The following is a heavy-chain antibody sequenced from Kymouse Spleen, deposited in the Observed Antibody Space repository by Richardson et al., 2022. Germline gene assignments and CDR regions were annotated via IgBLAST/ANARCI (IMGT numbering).Heavy chain of an antibody. Sequence: EVQLVESGGGLVQPGGSLRLSCAASGFTFSSYSMNWVRQAPGKGLEWVSYISSSSSTIYYADSVKGRFTISRDNAKNSLYLQMNSLRDEDTAVYYCARGEQQLYYYYGMDVWGQGTTVTVSS. J-gene: IGHJ6*02. CDR3: ARGEQQLYYYYGMDV. CDR1: GFTFSSYS. CDR2: ISSSSSTI. D-gene: IGHD6-13*01. V-gene: IGHV3-48*02.